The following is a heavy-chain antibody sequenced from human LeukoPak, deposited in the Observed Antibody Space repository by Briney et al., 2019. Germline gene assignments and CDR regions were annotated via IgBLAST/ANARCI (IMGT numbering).Heavy chain of an antibody. CDR3: ARPPPPYYSYMDV. CDR2: IYYSGST. J-gene: IGHJ6*03. V-gene: IGHV4-59*08. CDR1: GGSISSYY. Sequence: SETPSLTCTVSGGSISSYYWSWIRQPPGKGLEWIGYIYYSGSTNYNPSLKSRVTISIDTSKSQFSLKLTSVTAADTAVYYCARPPPPYYSYMDVWGKATTVPFSS.